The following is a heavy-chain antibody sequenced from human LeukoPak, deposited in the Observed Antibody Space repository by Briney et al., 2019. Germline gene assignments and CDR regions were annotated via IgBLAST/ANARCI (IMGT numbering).Heavy chain of an antibody. CDR2: IYTSGST. V-gene: IGHV4-4*07. CDR1: GGSFSGYY. J-gene: IGHJ4*02. D-gene: IGHD6-13*01. Sequence: SETLSLTCAVYGGSFSGYYWSWIRQPPGKGLEWIGRIYTSGSTNYNPSLKSRVTMSVDTSKNQFSLKLSSVTAADTAVYYCARDSNSHSSSWYYWGQGTLVTVSS. CDR3: ARDSNSHSSSWYY.